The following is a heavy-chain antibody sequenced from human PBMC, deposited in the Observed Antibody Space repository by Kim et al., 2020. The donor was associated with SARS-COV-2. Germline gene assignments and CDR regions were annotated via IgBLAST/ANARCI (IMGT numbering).Heavy chain of an antibody. V-gene: IGHV3-33*01. CDR2: IWYDGSNK. Sequence: GGSLRLSCAASGFTFSSYGMHWVRQAPGKGLEWVAVIWYDGSNKYYADSVKGRFTISRDNSKNTLYLQMNSLRAEDTAVDYCARDDIVATIYYYYYGMDVWGQGTTVTVSS. CDR1: GFTFSSYG. D-gene: IGHD5-12*01. J-gene: IGHJ6*02. CDR3: ARDDIVATIYYYYYGMDV.